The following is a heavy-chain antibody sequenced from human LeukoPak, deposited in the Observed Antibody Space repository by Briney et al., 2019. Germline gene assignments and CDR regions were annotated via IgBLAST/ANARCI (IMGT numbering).Heavy chain of an antibody. D-gene: IGHD1-26*01. CDR2: ITASGGST. J-gene: IGHJ6*02. V-gene: IGHV3-23*01. Sequence: PGGSLRLSCAASGFTFNSYGMNWVRQAPGKGLEWVSAITASGGSTYYADSVKGRLTISRDNSKNTLYLEMNSLRGEDTAVYYCALNSEGRGSRYGMDVWGQGTTVTVSS. CDR1: GFTFNSYG. CDR3: ALNSEGRGSRYGMDV.